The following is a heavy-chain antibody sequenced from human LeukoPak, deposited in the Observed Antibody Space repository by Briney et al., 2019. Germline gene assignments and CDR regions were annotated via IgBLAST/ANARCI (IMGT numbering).Heavy chain of an antibody. Sequence: SETLSLTCTVSGGSISSYYWSWIRQPAGKGLEWIGRMYTSGSTNCNPSLRSRVTMSVDTSKSQFSLRLSSVTAADTAVYYCARDHYDSSGHRKDGLDIWGQGTMVTVSS. CDR3: ARDHYDSSGHRKDGLDI. CDR2: MYTSGST. CDR1: GGSISSYY. V-gene: IGHV4-4*07. D-gene: IGHD3-22*01. J-gene: IGHJ3*02.